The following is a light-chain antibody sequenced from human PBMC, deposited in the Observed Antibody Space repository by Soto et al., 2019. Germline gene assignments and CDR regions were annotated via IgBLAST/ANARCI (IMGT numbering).Light chain of an antibody. CDR3: QHCDKLPLS. J-gene: IGKJ3*01. CDR1: QDISNY. V-gene: IGKV1-33*01. CDR2: DAS. Sequence: DIQMTQSPPSLSASVGDRVTITCQASQDISNYLNWYQQKLGKAPKLLIYDASNLETGVPSRFSGSGSGTHCTFTITSLQPEDSATYYYQHCDKLPLSFGPGTKVHIK.